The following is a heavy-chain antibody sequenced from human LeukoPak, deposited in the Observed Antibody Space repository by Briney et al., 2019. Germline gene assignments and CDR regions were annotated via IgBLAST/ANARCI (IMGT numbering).Heavy chain of an antibody. Sequence: ASVKVSCKASGYTFTSYGISWVRQAPGQGLEWMGWISAYNGNTNYAQKLQGRVTMTTDTSTSTAYMELRSLRSDGTAVYYCARDQVIAAAGPPLNYWGQGTLVTVSS. V-gene: IGHV1-18*01. CDR1: GYTFTSYG. CDR2: ISAYNGNT. CDR3: ARDQVIAAAGPPLNY. D-gene: IGHD6-13*01. J-gene: IGHJ4*02.